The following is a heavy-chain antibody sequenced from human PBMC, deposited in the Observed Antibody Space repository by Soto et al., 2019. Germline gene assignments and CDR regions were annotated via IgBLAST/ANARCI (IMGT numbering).Heavy chain of an antibody. CDR1: GFTFSSYW. D-gene: IGHD3-3*01. CDR2: IKQDGSEK. CDR3: ARDWTYDFWSGSDY. V-gene: IGHV3-7*03. Sequence: GGSLRLSCAASGFTFSSYWMSWVRQAPGKGLEWVANIKQDGSEKYYVDSVKGRFIISRDNAKNSLYLQMNSLRAEDTAVYYCARDWTYDFWSGSDYWGQGTLVTVSS. J-gene: IGHJ4*02.